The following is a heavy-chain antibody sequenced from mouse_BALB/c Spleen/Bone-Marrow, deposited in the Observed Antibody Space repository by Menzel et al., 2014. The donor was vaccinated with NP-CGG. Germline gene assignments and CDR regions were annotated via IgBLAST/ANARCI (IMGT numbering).Heavy chain of an antibody. D-gene: IGHD2-3*01. Sequence: EVMLVESGGGLVQPGGSRKLSCAASGFAFSDYGMAWVRQAPGKGPEWVAFISNLAYSIYYADTVTGRFTISRESAKNTLYLEISSLRSEDSAMYYCARAGYDGYPWYFDVWGAGTTVTVSS. CDR1: GFAFSDYG. V-gene: IGHV5-15*02. CDR3: ARAGYDGYPWYFDV. CDR2: ISNLAYSI. J-gene: IGHJ1*01.